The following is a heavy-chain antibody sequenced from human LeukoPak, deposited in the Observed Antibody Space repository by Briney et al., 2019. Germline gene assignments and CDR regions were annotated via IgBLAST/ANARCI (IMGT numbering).Heavy chain of an antibody. Sequence: WMXWVXQAPGKGLEWVGRIKRKTDGGTTDYAAPVKGRFTISRDDSKKRMYLQMNSLKTEDTAVYYCTSKLSDYDFWSGYVLMDYWGQGTLVTVSS. V-gene: IGHV3-15*01. J-gene: IGHJ4*02. CDR2: IKRKTDGGTT. CDR1: W. D-gene: IGHD3-3*01. CDR3: TSKLSDYDFWSGYVLMDY.